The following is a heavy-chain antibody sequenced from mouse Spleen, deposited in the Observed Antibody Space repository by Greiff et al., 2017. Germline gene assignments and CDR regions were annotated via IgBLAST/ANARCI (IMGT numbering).Heavy chain of an antibody. Sequence: EVKLVESGGGLVKPGGSLKLSCAASGFTFSSYAMSWVRQTPEKRLEWVATISSGGSYTYYPDSVKGRFTISRDNAKNTLYLQMSSLRSEDTAMYYCARQSDDYFAYWGQGTLVTVSA. J-gene: IGHJ3*01. D-gene: IGHD2-4*01. CDR3: ARQSDDYFAY. CDR1: GFTFSSYA. V-gene: IGHV5-9-3*01. CDR2: ISSGGSYT.